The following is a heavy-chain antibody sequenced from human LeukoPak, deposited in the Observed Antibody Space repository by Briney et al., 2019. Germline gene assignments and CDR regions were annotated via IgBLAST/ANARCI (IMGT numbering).Heavy chain of an antibody. CDR3: TRLGFLEWSYFDY. V-gene: IGHV3-49*04. CDR1: GFTFGDYA. D-gene: IGHD3-3*01. Sequence: HSGGSLRLSCTASGFTFGDYAMSWVRQAPGKGLEWVGFTRSKAYGGTTEYAASVKGRFTISRDDSKSIAYLQMNSLKTEDTAVYYCTRLGFLEWSYFDYWGQGTLVTVSS. CDR2: TRSKAYGGTT. J-gene: IGHJ4*02.